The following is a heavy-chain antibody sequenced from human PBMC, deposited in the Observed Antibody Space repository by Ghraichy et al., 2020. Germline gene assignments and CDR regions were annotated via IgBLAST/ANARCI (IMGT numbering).Heavy chain of an antibody. Sequence: ASVKVSCKASGYTFTSYDINWVRQATGQGLEWMGWMNPNSGNTGYAQKFQGRVTMTRNTSISTAYMELSSLRSEDTAVYYCARGWRCSSTSCYRILQHWGQGTLVTVSS. V-gene: IGHV1-8*01. CDR3: ARGWRCSSTSCYRILQH. D-gene: IGHD2-2*02. CDR2: MNPNSGNT. CDR1: GYTFTSYD. J-gene: IGHJ1*01.